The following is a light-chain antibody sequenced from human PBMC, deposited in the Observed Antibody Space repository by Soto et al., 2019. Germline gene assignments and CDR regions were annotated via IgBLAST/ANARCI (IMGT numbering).Light chain of an antibody. CDR2: SAS. V-gene: IGKV3-20*01. CDR1: QSVSSSY. J-gene: IGKJ4*02. CDR3: QQYGSSPGT. Sequence: EIVLTQSPGTLSFSPGERATLSCRASQSVSSSYLAWYQQKPGQAPRLLIYSASSRATGIPDRFSGSGSGTDFALTISRVEPEDFAIYFCQQYGSSPGTFGGGTKVDIK.